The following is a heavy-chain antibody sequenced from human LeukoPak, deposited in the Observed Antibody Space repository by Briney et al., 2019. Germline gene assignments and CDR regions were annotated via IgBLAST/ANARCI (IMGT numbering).Heavy chain of an antibody. D-gene: IGHD2-21*01. J-gene: IGHJ4*02. V-gene: IGHV3-23*01. CDR2: ISGSGGST. Sequence: GGSLRLSCAASGFTFSSYAMSWVRQAPGKGLEWVSTISGSGGSTYYADSVKGRFTISRDNSKNTLYLQMNSLRAEDTAVYYCARGSLHISFDYWGQGALVTVSA. CDR1: GFTFSSYA. CDR3: ARGSLHISFDY.